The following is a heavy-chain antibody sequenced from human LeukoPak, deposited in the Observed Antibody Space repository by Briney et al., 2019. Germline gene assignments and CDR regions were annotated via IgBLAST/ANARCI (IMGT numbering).Heavy chain of an antibody. V-gene: IGHV4-38-2*02. CDR2: IYHSGST. CDR1: GYSISSGYY. D-gene: IGHD1-26*01. CDR3: AGRGSGSYYYFDY. J-gene: IGHJ4*02. Sequence: SETLSLTCTVSGYSISSGYYWGWIRQPPGKGLEWIGSIYHSGSTYYNPSLKSRVTISVDTSKNQFSLKLSSVTAADTAVYYCAGRGSGSYYYFDYWSQGTLVTVSS.